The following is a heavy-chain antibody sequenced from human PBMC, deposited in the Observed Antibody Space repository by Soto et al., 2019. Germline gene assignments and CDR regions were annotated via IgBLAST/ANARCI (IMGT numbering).Heavy chain of an antibody. Sequence: ASVKVPCKASGGTFSSYAISWVRQAPGQGLEWMGGIIPIFGTANYAQKFQGRVTITADKSTSTAYMELSSLRSEDTAVYYCARSQYYYDRSGYYWDAFDVWGQGTMVTVSS. CDR2: IIPIFGTA. CDR1: GGTFSSYA. V-gene: IGHV1-69*06. J-gene: IGHJ3*01. CDR3: ARSQYYYDRSGYYWDAFDV. D-gene: IGHD3-22*01.